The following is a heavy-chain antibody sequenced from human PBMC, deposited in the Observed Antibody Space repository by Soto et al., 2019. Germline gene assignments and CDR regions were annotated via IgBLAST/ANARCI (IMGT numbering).Heavy chain of an antibody. CDR2: INQDGSEK. D-gene: IGHD1-26*01. V-gene: IGHV3-7*01. CDR3: ARVRRRDWEMLQMVTYFYYGMDV. J-gene: IGHJ6*02. CDR1: GFTFTFYW. Sequence: EVQLVASGGGLVQPRGSLRLSCAVSGFTFTFYWMAWVRQAPGKGLEWVANINQDGSEKYYVDSVKGRFTISRDDDKNSLYLQMNSLGAEDTAVYYCARVRRRDWEMLQMVTYFYYGMDVWGQGTTVTVSS.